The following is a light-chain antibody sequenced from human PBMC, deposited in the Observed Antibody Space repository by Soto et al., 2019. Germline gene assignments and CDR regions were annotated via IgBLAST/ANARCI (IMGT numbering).Light chain of an antibody. CDR1: QSVSSSY. CDR3: QQYGSSPRVYT. J-gene: IGKJ2*01. CDR2: GAS. V-gene: IGKV3-20*01. Sequence: VLTQSPGTLSLSPGERATLSCRARQSVSSSYLAWYQQKPGQAPRLLIYGASSRATGSPDRFSGSGSGTDFTITISRLEPEDFAVYYCQQYGSSPRVYTFGQGTKLESK.